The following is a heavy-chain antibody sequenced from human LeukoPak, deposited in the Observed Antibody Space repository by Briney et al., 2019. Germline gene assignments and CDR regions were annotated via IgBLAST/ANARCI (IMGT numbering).Heavy chain of an antibody. D-gene: IGHD3-10*01. V-gene: IGHV3-9*01. J-gene: IGHJ4*02. CDR1: GFTFDDYA. CDR2: ISWNSGSI. CDR3: AKDIYYYGSGSYYKKSPVGLDY. Sequence: GRSLRLSCAASGFTFDDYAMHWVRQAPGKGLEWVSGISWNSGSIGYADSVKGRFTISRDNAKNSLYLQMNSLRAEDTALYYCAKDIYYYGSGSYYKKSPVGLDYWGQGTLVTVSS.